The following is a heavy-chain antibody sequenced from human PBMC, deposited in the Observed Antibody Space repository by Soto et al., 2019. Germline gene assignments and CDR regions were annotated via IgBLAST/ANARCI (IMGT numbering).Heavy chain of an antibody. J-gene: IGHJ5*01. CDR1: GYTFTSYY. CDR2: INPSGGST. V-gene: IGHV1-46*01. CDR3: ARDPRELLYRFDP. Sequence: ASVKVSCKAFGYTFTSYYMHWVRQAPGQGLEWKGIINPSGGSTSYAQKFQGRVTMTRDTSTSTVYMELSSRRSEDTAVYYCARDPRELLYRFDPWGQGTLVTVSS. D-gene: IGHD1-26*01.